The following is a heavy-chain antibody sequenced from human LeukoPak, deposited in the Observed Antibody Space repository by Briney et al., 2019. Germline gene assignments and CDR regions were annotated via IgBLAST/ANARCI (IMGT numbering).Heavy chain of an antibody. CDR2: ISNSGSYT. CDR1: GFTVSRNY. V-gene: IGHV3-11*06. Sequence: KPGGSLRLSCAASGFTVSRNYMSWVRQAPGKGLECISYISNSGSYTDYADSVKGRFTISRDNAKNSLYLQMNSLRAEDTAVYYCARGKGIDSWGQGTLVTVSS. J-gene: IGHJ4*02. CDR3: ARGKGIDS.